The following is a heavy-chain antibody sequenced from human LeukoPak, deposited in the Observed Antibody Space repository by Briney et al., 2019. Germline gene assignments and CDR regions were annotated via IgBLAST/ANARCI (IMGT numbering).Heavy chain of an antibody. D-gene: IGHD6-6*01. CDR3: ARDLYSSSSTDAFDI. Sequence: PGGSLRLSCAASGFSVSTHYMSWVRQAPGKGLEWVSFIYSGGRTDYADSVKCRFTISRDNSKNSLYLQMNSLRAEDTAVYYCARDLYSSSSTDAFDIWGQGTMVTVSS. CDR1: GFSVSTHY. J-gene: IGHJ3*02. V-gene: IGHV3-53*01. CDR2: IYSGGRT.